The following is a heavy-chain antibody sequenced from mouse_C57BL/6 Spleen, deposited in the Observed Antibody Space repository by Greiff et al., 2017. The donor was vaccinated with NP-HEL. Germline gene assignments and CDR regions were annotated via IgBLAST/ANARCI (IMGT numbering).Heavy chain of an antibody. CDR1: GYTFTSYW. CDR2: IYPGSGST. CDR3: ARQVSGHFDY. D-gene: IGHD3-2*02. V-gene: IGHV1-55*01. J-gene: IGHJ2*01. Sequence: QVQLQQPGAELVKPGASVKMSCKASGYTFTSYWITWVKQRPGQGLEWIGDIYPGSGSTNYNEKFKSKATLTVDKPSSTAYMQLSSLTSEDSAVYYCARQVSGHFDYWGQGTTLTVSS.